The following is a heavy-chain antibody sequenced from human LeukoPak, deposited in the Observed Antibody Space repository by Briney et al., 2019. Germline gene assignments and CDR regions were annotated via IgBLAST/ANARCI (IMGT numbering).Heavy chain of an antibody. Sequence: GRSLRLSCAASGFTFSSYAMHWVRQAPGKGLEWVAVISYDGSNKYYADSVEGRFTISRDNSKNTLYLQMNSLRAEDAAVYYCARDSGGYSYGHDYFDYWGQGTLVTVSS. V-gene: IGHV3-30*04. CDR3: ARDSGGYSYGHDYFDY. CDR2: ISYDGSNK. CDR1: GFTFSSYA. D-gene: IGHD5-18*01. J-gene: IGHJ4*02.